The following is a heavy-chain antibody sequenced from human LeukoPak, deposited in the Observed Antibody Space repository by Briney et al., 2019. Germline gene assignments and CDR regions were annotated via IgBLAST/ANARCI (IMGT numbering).Heavy chain of an antibody. V-gene: IGHV3-30*02. D-gene: IGHD6-13*01. CDR3: RAAQRTVWYAEYFQH. Sequence: GGSLRLSCAASGFTFSSYGMHWVRQAPGKGLEWVAFIRYDGSNKYYADSVKGRFTISRDNSKNTLYLQMNSLRAEDTAVYYCRAAQRTVWYAEYFQHWGQGTLVTVSS. J-gene: IGHJ1*01. CDR2: IRYDGSNK. CDR1: GFTFSSYG.